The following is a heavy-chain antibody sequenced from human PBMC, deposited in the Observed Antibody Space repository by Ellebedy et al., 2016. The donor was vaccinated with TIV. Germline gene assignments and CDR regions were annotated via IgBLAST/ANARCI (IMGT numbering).Heavy chain of an antibody. D-gene: IGHD3-10*01. Sequence: SETLSLXXTVSGGSISSYYWSWIRQPPGKGLEWIGYIYYSGSTNYNPSLKSRVTISVDTSKNQFSLKLSSVTAADTAVYYCARGSGSYYSSWFDPWGQGTLVTVSS. CDR2: IYYSGST. CDR1: GGSISSYY. CDR3: ARGSGSYYSSWFDP. J-gene: IGHJ5*02. V-gene: IGHV4-59*01.